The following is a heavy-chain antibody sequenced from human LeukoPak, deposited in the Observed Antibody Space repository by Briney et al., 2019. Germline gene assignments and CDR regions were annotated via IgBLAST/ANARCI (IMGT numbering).Heavy chain of an antibody. CDR3: ANPRTSGYYDSSGYHY. J-gene: IGHJ4*02. CDR1: GGTFSSYA. D-gene: IGHD3-22*01. CDR2: IIPILGIA. Sequence: EASVKVSCKAPGGTFSSYAISWVRQAPGQGLEWMGRIIPILGIANYAQKFQGRVTITADKSTSTAYMELSSLRSEDTAVYYCANPRTSGYYDSSGYHYWGQGTLVTVSS. V-gene: IGHV1-69*04.